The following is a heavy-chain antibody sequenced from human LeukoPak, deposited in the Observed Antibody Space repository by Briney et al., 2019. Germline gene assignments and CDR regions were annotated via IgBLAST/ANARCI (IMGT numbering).Heavy chain of an antibody. CDR3: ARISDGTGFDY. CDR2: IDWDDDK. J-gene: IGHJ4*02. V-gene: IGHV2-70*04. CDR1: GFSLSTSGMR. Sequence: ESGPALVKPTQTLTLTCTFSGFSLSTSGMRVSWIRQPPGKALEWLARIDWDDDKFYSTSLKTRLTISKDTSKNQVVLTMTNMDPVDAATYYCARISDGTGFDYWGQGTLVTVSS. D-gene: IGHD5-24*01.